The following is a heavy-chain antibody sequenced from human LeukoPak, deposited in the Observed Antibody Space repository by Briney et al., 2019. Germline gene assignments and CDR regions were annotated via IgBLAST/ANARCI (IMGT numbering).Heavy chain of an antibody. J-gene: IGHJ5*02. CDR1: GYTFTSYG. D-gene: IGHD6-13*01. CDR3: ARDRPSYYGYSSSSGFPDWFDP. CDR2: ISAYNGNT. Sequence: ASVKVSCKASGYTFTSYGISWVRQAPGQGLEWMGWISAYNGNTNYAQKLQGRVTMTTDTSTSTAYMELRSLRSDDTAVYYCARDRPSYYGYSSSSGFPDWFDPWGQGTLVTVSS. V-gene: IGHV1-18*01.